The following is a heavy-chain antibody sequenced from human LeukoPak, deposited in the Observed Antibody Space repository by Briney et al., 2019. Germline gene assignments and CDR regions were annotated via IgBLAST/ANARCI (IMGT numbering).Heavy chain of an antibody. Sequence: ASVKVSCKASGGTFSSYAISWVRQAPGQGLEWMGIINPSGGSTSYAQKFQGRVTMTRDTSTSTVYMELSSLRSEDTAVYYCAREDNSSPYFDYWGQGTLVTVSS. V-gene: IGHV1-46*01. J-gene: IGHJ4*02. CDR1: GGTFSSYA. CDR2: INPSGGST. CDR3: AREDNSSPYFDY. D-gene: IGHD6-13*01.